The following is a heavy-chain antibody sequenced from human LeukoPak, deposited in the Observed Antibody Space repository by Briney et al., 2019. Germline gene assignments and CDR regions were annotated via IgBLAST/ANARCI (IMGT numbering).Heavy chain of an antibody. D-gene: IGHD5-18*01. Sequence: PSETLSLTCTVSGGSISSSNYDWGWIRQPPRKGLEWIGTIFYGGSTYYNPSLKSRVTISVDTSKNQFSLNLSSVTAADTAVYYCARRGVYSSAYGYWGQGTLVTVSS. J-gene: IGHJ4*02. CDR1: GGSISSSNYD. CDR3: ARRGVYSSAYGY. CDR2: IFYGGST. V-gene: IGHV4-39*01.